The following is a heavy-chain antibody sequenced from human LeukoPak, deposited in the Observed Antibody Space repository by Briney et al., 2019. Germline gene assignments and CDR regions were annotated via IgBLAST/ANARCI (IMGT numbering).Heavy chain of an antibody. CDR1: GFTFSSYA. J-gene: IGHJ4*02. CDR3: AKESAYDILTGYSDY. CDR2: ISGSGGST. Sequence: GGSLRLSCAASGFTFSSYAMSWVRQAPGKGLEWVSGISGSGGSTYYADSVKGRFTISRDDSKNTMYLQMNSLRAEDTAAYYCAKESAYDILTGYSDYWGQGTLVTVSS. V-gene: IGHV3-23*01. D-gene: IGHD3-9*01.